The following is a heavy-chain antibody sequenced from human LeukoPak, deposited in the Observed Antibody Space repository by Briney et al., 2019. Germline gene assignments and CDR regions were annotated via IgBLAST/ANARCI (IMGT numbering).Heavy chain of an antibody. CDR2: ISSSGKTK. D-gene: IGHD6-13*01. J-gene: IGHJ5*02. V-gene: IGHV3-48*03. CDR3: AKGGIAAAGANWFDP. Sequence: GGSLRLSCAASGFTLSGYEMNWVRQAPGKGLEWVSYISSSGKTKFYADSVKGRFTISRDNSKNTRYLQMNSLRAEDTAVYYCAKGGIAAAGANWFDPWGQGTLVTVSS. CDR1: GFTLSGYE.